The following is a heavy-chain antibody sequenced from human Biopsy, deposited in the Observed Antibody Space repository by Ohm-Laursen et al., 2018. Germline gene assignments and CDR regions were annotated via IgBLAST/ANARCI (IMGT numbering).Heavy chain of an antibody. Sequence: SDTLSLTCTVSAASVSGGTFYWSWIRQPPGKGLEWIGQINQSGSTNYKPSLKSRVTISADASKYEFSLRLTSVTAADTAVYFCGNEVYGRDYWGLGARVTVSS. J-gene: IGHJ4*02. CDR1: AASVSGGTFY. D-gene: IGHD4-17*01. V-gene: IGHV4-61*01. CDR3: GNEVYGRDY. CDR2: INQSGST.